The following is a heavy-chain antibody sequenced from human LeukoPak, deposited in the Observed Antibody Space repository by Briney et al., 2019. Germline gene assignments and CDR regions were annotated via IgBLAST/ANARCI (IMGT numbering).Heavy chain of an antibody. D-gene: IGHD3-3*01. CDR2: SGSTGRT. J-gene: IGHJ4*02. CDR3: ARDFAIFGTPFPFY. CDR1: GFIFSSNA. V-gene: IGHV3-23*01. Sequence: GALRLSCAASGFIFSSNAMSWVRQAPDKGLEWVSASGSTGRTYYADSVKGRFTISRDNSKNTLYLQMNSLRAEDTAVYYCARDFAIFGTPFPFYWGQGTLVTVSS.